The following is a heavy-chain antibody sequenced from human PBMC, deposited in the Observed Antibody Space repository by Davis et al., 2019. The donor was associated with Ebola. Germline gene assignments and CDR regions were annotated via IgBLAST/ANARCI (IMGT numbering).Heavy chain of an antibody. D-gene: IGHD5-12*01. V-gene: IGHV1-69*04. CDR2: IIPILGIA. CDR3: ARDWLHDAFDI. Sequence: AALVKVSCKASGGTFSSYAISWVRQAPGQGLEWMGRIIPILGIANYAQKFQGRVTITADKSTSTAYMELSSLRSEDTAVYYCARDWLHDAFDIWGQGTMVTVSS. J-gene: IGHJ3*02. CDR1: GGTFSSYA.